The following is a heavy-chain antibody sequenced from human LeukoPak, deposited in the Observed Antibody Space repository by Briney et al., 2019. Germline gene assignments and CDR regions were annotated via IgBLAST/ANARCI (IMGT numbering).Heavy chain of an antibody. CDR2: IGTAGDT. Sequence: PGGSLRLSCAASGFTFSSYDMHWVRLATGKGLEWVSAIGTAGDTYYPGSVKGRFTISRENAKNSLYLQMNSLRAEDTAVYYCARVPVGASFFDYWGQGTLVTVSS. J-gene: IGHJ4*02. D-gene: IGHD1-26*01. V-gene: IGHV3-13*01. CDR3: ARVPVGASFFDY. CDR1: GFTFSSYD.